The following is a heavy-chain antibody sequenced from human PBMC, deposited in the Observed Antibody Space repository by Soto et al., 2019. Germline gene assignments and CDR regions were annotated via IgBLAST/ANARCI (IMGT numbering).Heavy chain of an antibody. J-gene: IGHJ6*02. CDR3: ARGETYLGV. D-gene: IGHD3-16*01. V-gene: IGHV1-69*01. Sequence: QVQLVQSGAEVKKPGSSVKVSCKTSRDTFNKYAFNWVRQAPGQGRVWMGWIIPIFGSRNYAEKFQGRLTITADDSTGLAYMELRSLRFEDTAVYYCARGETYLGVWGQGTTVTVSS. CDR1: RDTFNKYA. CDR2: IIPIFGSR.